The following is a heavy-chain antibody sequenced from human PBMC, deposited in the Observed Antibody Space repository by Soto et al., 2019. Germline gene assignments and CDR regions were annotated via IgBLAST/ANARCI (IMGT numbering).Heavy chain of an antibody. J-gene: IGHJ5*02. CDR1: GGTFSSYA. Sequence: QVQLVQSGAEVKKPGSSVKVSCKASGGTFSSYAIAWVRQDHGQGLEWMGGIIPIFGTANYAQKFQARVTITADESPSTAYMELSSLRSEDTSLYYCARDRGPSSGYYPYWFDPWGQGTLVTVSS. V-gene: IGHV1-69*12. CDR3: ARDRGPSSGYYPYWFDP. CDR2: IIPIFGTA. D-gene: IGHD3-22*01.